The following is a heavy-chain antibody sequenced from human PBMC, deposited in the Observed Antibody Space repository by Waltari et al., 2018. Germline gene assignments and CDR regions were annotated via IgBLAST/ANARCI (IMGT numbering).Heavy chain of an antibody. CDR3: ARDSKFDP. J-gene: IGHJ5*02. Sequence: EVQLVESGGGLIQHGGPLRLSCAASVFSISDNYMSWVRQAPGKGLEWVSFINSGGTTYYADSVKGRFTISRDNSKNTVYLQMNSLRAEDTAMYYCARDSKFDPWGQGTLVTVSS. D-gene: IGHD4-4*01. CDR1: VFSISDNY. V-gene: IGHV3-53*01. CDR2: INSGGTT.